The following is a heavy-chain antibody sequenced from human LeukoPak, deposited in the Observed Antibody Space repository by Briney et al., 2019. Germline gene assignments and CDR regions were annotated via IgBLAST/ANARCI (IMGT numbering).Heavy chain of an antibody. D-gene: IGHD3-22*01. Sequence: SETLSLTCTVSGGSISNYYWSWIRQPPGKGLEWIGFIHSSGGTNYNPSLKSRVTISADTSKNHFSLKLSSVTAADTAVYYCARMFDSVGYYYPFDYWGQGTLVTVSS. CDR1: GGSISNYY. V-gene: IGHV4-59*08. CDR3: ARMFDSVGYYYPFDY. J-gene: IGHJ4*02. CDR2: IHSSGGT.